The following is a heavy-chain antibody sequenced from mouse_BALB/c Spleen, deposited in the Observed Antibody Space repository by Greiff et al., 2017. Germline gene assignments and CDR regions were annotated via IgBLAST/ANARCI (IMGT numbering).Heavy chain of an antibody. CDR2: ISYDGSN. Sequence: DVQLQESGPGLVKPSQSLSLTCSVTGYSITSGYYWNWIRQFPGNKLEWMGYISYDGSNNYNPSLKNRISITRDTSKNQFFLKLNSVTTEDTATYYCARDDYGYGYAMDYWGQGTSVTVSS. V-gene: IGHV3-6*02. CDR1: GYSITSGYY. D-gene: IGHD2-2*01. J-gene: IGHJ4*01. CDR3: ARDDYGYGYAMDY.